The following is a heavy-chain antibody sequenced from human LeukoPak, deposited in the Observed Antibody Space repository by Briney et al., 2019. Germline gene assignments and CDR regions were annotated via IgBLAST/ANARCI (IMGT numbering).Heavy chain of an antibody. CDR1: GGTFSSYA. CDR3: AWPGGLQDAFDI. V-gene: IGHV1-69*13. J-gene: IGHJ3*02. CDR2: IIPIFGTA. Sequence: SVKVSCKATGGTFSSYAISWVRQAPGQGLEWMGGIIPIFGTANYAQKFQGRVTITADESTSTAYMELSSLRSEDTAVYYCAWPGGLQDAFDIWGQGTMVTVSS. D-gene: IGHD5-24*01.